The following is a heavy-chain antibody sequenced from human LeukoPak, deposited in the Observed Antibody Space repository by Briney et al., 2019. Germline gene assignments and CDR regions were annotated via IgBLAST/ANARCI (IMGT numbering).Heavy chain of an antibody. CDR2: ISSSSSYI. V-gene: IGHV3-21*01. D-gene: IGHD6-13*01. J-gene: IGHJ5*02. CDR3: ARAVAAAGTLRFDP. Sequence: GGSLRLSCAASGFTFSSYSMNWVRQAPGKGLEWVSSISSSSSYIYYADSVKGRFTISRDNAKNSLYLQMNSLRAEDTAVYYCARAVAAAGTLRFDPWGQGTLVTVSS. CDR1: GFTFSSYS.